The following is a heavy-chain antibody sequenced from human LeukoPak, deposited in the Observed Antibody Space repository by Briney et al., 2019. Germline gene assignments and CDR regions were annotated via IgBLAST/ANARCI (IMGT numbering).Heavy chain of an antibody. D-gene: IGHD2-15*01. CDR1: GXTFSSYW. CDR2: INSDGSST. J-gene: IGHJ4*02. V-gene: IGHV3-74*01. Sequence: GGSLRLSCAASGXTFSSYWMHWVRQAPGKGLVWVSRINSDGSSTSYADSVKGRFTIYRDNAKNTLYLQMNSLRAEDTAVYYCARVGGRLYYFDYWGQGTLVTVSS. CDR3: ARVGGRLYYFDY.